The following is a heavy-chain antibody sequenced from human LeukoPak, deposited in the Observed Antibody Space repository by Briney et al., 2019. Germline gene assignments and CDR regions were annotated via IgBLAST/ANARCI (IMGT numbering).Heavy chain of an antibody. CDR1: GGSFSGYY. CDR3: ARGPRITIFGVVPYYMDV. V-gene: IGHV4-34*01. J-gene: IGHJ6*03. Sequence: PSETLSLTCAAYGGSFSGYYWSWIRQPPGKGLEWIGEINHSGSTNYNPSLKSRVTISVDTSKNQFSLKLSSVTAADTAVYYCARGPRITIFGVVPYYMDVWGKGTTVTVSS. D-gene: IGHD3-3*01. CDR2: INHSGST.